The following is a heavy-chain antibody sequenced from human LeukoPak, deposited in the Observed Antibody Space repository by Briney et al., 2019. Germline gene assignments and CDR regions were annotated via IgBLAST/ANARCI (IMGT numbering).Heavy chain of an antibody. CDR3: ARSYDILTGSSPLT. CDR2: IIPIFGTA. CDR1: GGTFSSCA. Sequence: SVKVSCKASGGTFSSCAISWVRQAPGQGLEWMGGIIPIFGTANYAQKFQGRVTITADKSTSTAYMEPRSLRSDDTAVYYCARSYDILTGSSPLTWGQGTLVTVSS. V-gene: IGHV1-69*06. J-gene: IGHJ4*02. D-gene: IGHD3-9*01.